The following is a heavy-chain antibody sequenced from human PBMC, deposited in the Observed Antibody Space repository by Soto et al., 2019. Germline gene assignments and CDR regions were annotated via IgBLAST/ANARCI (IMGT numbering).Heavy chain of an antibody. D-gene: IGHD3-16*01. V-gene: IGHV3-23*01. CDR1: GFLSTNYA. CDR3: IKEARGHSYARL. J-gene: IGHJ4*02. CDR2: ISDSGVNT. Sequence: EVQLLESGGGLVHPGGSLRLSCAASGFLSTNYAMGWVRQAPGTGLEWVSGISDSGVNTYYADSVKGRFTISRDNSKNALYLEMKSLRAGDTAVYYCIKEARGHSYARLWGRGTPVTVSS.